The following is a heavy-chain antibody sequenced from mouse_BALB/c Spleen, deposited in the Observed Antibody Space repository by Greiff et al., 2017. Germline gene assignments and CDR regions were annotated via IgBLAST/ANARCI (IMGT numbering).Heavy chain of an antibody. CDR3: ARYGPYWYFDV. CDR2: IDPSDSYT. J-gene: IGHJ1*01. D-gene: IGHD1-2*01. Sequence: QVQLQQPGAELVKPGASVKLSCKASGYTFTSYWMHWVKQRPGQGLEWIGEIDPSDSYTNYNQKFKGKATLTVDKSSSTAYMQLSSLTSEDSAVYYCARYGPYWYFDVWGAGTTVTVSS. CDR1: GYTFTSYW. V-gene: IGHV1-69*02.